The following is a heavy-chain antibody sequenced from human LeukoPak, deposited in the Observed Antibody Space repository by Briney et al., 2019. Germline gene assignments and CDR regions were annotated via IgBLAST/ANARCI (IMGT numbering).Heavy chain of an antibody. D-gene: IGHD6-19*01. CDR1: EFTFSSHA. Sequence: PGGSLRLSCVASEFTFSSHAMNWVRQAPGKGLEWVSVISGSGDSTYYADSVKGRFTISRDNSKNTLYLQMNSLRAEDTAVYYCANPTAVAAMRGPFDYWGQGTLVTVSS. CDR3: ANPTAVAAMRGPFDY. J-gene: IGHJ4*02. CDR2: ISGSGDST. V-gene: IGHV3-23*01.